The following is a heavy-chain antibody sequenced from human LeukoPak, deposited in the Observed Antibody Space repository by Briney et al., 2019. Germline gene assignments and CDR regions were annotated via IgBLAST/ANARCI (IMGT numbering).Heavy chain of an antibody. Sequence: PGGSLRLSCAASGFTFSSSAMSWVRQAPGKGLEWVSGISGSGGSTYYADSVKGRFTISRDNSKNTLYLQMNSLRAEDTAVYYCGQIEWELRKAFDIWGQGTMVTVSS. CDR3: GQIEWELRKAFDI. D-gene: IGHD1-26*01. V-gene: IGHV3-23*01. J-gene: IGHJ3*02. CDR2: ISGSGGST. CDR1: GFTFSSSA.